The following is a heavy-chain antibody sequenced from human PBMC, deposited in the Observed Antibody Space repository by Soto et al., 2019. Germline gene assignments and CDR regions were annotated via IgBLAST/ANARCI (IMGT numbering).Heavy chain of an antibody. CDR1: GGSISSGGYY. J-gene: IGHJ4*02. V-gene: IGHV4-31*03. Sequence: SETLSLTCTVSGGSISSGGYYWSWIRQHPGKGLEWIGYIYYSGSTYYNPSLKSRVTISVDTSKNQFSLKLSSVTAADTAVYYCARDLTGYYDILTGWGQGTLVTVSS. CDR2: IYYSGST. D-gene: IGHD3-9*01. CDR3: ARDLTGYYDILTG.